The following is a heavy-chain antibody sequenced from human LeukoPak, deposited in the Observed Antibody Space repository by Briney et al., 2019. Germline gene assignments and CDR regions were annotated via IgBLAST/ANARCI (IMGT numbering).Heavy chain of an antibody. Sequence: SETLSLTCTVSGGSISSEYWSWIGQPAGKGGEGRGRIYTSGSTNYNPSLKSRVTMSVDTSKNQFSLKLSSATAADTAVYYCARGQWEYNYWGQGTLVTVSS. CDR1: GGSISSEY. V-gene: IGHV4-4*07. D-gene: IGHD1-26*01. J-gene: IGHJ4*02. CDR2: IYTSGST. CDR3: ARGQWEYNY.